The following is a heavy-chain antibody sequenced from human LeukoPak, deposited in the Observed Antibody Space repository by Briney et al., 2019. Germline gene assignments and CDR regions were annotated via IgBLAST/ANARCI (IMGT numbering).Heavy chain of an antibody. CDR1: GYTFTSYG. D-gene: IGHD3-16*02. CDR2: ISAYNGNT. J-gene: IGHJ6*03. Sequence: GASVKVSCKASGYTFTSYGISWVRQAPGQGLEWMGWISAYNGNTNYAQKLQGRVTMTTDTSTSTAYMELRSLRSDDTAVYYCARGGYVWGSYRPLYYYYYYYMDVWGKGTTVTVSS. V-gene: IGHV1-18*01. CDR3: ARGGYVWGSYRPLYYYYYYYMDV.